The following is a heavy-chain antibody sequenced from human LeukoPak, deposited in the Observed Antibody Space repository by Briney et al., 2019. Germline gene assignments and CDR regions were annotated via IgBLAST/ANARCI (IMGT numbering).Heavy chain of an antibody. D-gene: IGHD6-6*01. J-gene: IGHJ4*02. CDR3: ASEAARLGSPVD. Sequence: ASVKVSCKASGYTFTDYYMHWVRQAPGQGLEWMGWINPNSGGTNYAQKFQGRVTMNRDTSISTAYMELSRLRSDDTAVYYCASEAARLGSPVDWGQGTLVTVSS. CDR2: INPNSGGT. V-gene: IGHV1-2*02. CDR1: GYTFTDYY.